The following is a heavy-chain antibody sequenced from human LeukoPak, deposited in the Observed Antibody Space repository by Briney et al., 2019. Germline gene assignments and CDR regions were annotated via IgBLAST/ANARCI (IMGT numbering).Heavy chain of an antibody. CDR1: GSSISNYY. V-gene: IGHV4-59*01. CDR3: ARSPPWWGAVAGQIDY. CDR2: IYYTGST. D-gene: IGHD6-19*01. Sequence: SETLSLTCTVSGSSISNYYWSWIRQPPGKGLEWIGYIYYTGSTNYNPSLKSRVTISVDTSKNQFSLKLSSVTAADTAVYYCARSPPWWGAVAGQIDYWGQGTLVTVSS. J-gene: IGHJ4*02.